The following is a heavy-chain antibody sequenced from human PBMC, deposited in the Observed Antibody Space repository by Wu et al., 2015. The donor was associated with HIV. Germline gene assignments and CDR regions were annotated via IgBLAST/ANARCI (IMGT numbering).Heavy chain of an antibody. CDR3: ARDSLGYKYGYLVY. V-gene: IGHV1-69*18. Sequence: QVQLVQSGAEVKAPGTSMKVSCKASGGTFSSSAVSWVRQAPGQGLEWMGRIIPMYGTTNYAQRFLGTVTMTADESMSTAYMELSSLRSEDTAVYYCARDSLGYKYGYLVYWGQGTLVTVSS. D-gene: IGHD5-12*01. J-gene: IGHJ4*02. CDR1: GGTFSSSA. CDR2: IIPMYGTT.